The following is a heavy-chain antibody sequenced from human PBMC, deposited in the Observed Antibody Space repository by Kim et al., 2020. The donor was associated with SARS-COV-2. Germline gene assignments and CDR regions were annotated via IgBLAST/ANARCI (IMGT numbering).Heavy chain of an antibody. J-gene: IGHJ2*01. CDR2: ISGDGGST. D-gene: IGHD2-2*02. CDR3: AKDTRRYCSSTSCYREGWYFDL. Sequence: GGSLRLSCAASGFTFDDYAMHWVRQAPGKGLEWVSLISGDGGSTYYADSVKGRFTISRDNSKNSLYLQMNSLRTEDTALYYCAKDTRRYCSSTSCYREGWYFDLWGRGTLVTVSS. CDR1: GFTFDDYA. V-gene: IGHV3-43*02.